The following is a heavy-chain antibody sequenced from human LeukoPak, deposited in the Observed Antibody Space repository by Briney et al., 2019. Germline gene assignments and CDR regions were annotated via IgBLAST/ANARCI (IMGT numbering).Heavy chain of an antibody. D-gene: IGHD4-23*01. Sequence: SVKVSCKASGFVFTSYGFTWVRQAPGQGLEWMGGITPIFGTANYAQKFQGRVTITAVESMSTAYVELSSLRSEDTAVYYCARGWLAETTVVTPYNYWGQGTLVTVSS. CDR2: ITPIFGTA. J-gene: IGHJ4*02. CDR3: ARGWLAETTVVTPYNY. CDR1: GFVFTSYG. V-gene: IGHV1-69*13.